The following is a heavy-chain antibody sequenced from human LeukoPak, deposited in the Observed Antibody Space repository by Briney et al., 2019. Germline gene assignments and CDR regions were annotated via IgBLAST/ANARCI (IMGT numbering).Heavy chain of an antibody. CDR3: ANIATVTPGH. CDR1: GFTFSRNA. J-gene: IGHJ4*02. D-gene: IGHD4-17*01. CDR2: ITGSGTTT. V-gene: IGHV3-23*01. Sequence: PGGSLRLSCAASGFTFSRNAMTRVRQAPGKGLEWVSSITGSGTTTYYADSVKGRFTISRDNSNNTLSLQMNSLRAEDTAVYYCANIATVTPGHWGQGTLVIVSS.